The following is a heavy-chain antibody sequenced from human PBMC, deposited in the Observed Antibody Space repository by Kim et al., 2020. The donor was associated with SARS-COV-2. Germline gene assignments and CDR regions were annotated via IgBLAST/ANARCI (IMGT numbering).Heavy chain of an antibody. D-gene: IGHD3-10*01. CDR1: GFTFSSYS. CDR3: ARGTLGFGEFPRGMDV. CDR2: ISSSSSYI. J-gene: IGHJ6*02. Sequence: GGSLRLSCAASGFTFSSYSMNWVRQAPGKGLEWVSSISSSSSYIYYADSVKGRFTISRDNAKNSLYLQMNSLRAEDTAVYYCARGTLGFGEFPRGMDVWGQGTTVTVSS. V-gene: IGHV3-21*01.